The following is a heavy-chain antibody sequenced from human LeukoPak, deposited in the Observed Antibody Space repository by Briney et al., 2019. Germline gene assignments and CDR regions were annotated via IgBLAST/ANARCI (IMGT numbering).Heavy chain of an antibody. J-gene: IGHJ4*02. CDR1: GYIFTNYG. CDR2: ISGYSGNT. V-gene: IGHV1-18*01. CDR3: ARDAEYRSGWFDY. Sequence: ASVKVSCKASGYIFTNYGISWVRQAPGQGLEWMGWISGYSGNTNYAQSLQGRVTMTTDTSSGTAYMELRSLRSDDTAVYYCARDAEYRSGWFDYWGQGTLVTVSS. D-gene: IGHD6-19*01.